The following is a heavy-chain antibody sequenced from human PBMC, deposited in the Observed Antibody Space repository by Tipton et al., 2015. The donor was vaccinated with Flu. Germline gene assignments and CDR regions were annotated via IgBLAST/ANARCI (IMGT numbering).Heavy chain of an antibody. CDR2: IYYSGST. CDR3: ARVGSGSYFHYYYGMDV. Sequence: TLSLTCTVSGGSISSSSYYWGWIRQPPGKGLEWIGSIYYSGSTYYNPSLKSRVTISVDTSKNQFSLKLSSVTAADMAVYYCARVGSGSYFHYYYGMDVWGQGTTVTVSS. J-gene: IGHJ6*02. V-gene: IGHV4-39*07. CDR1: GGSISSSSYY. D-gene: IGHD1-26*01.